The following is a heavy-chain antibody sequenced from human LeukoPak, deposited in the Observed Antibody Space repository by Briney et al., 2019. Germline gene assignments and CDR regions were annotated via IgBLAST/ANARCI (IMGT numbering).Heavy chain of an antibody. D-gene: IGHD3-9*01. CDR1: GLTFSSYG. CDR3: ARDGGGVRYFDWENAPNYFDY. Sequence: GRSLRLSCAASGLTFSSYGMHWVRQAPGKGLERVAVIWYDGSNKYYADSVKGRFTISRDNSKNTLYLQMNSLRAEDTAVYYCARDGGGVRYFDWENAPNYFDYWGQGTLVTVSS. CDR2: IWYDGSNK. J-gene: IGHJ4*02. V-gene: IGHV3-33*01.